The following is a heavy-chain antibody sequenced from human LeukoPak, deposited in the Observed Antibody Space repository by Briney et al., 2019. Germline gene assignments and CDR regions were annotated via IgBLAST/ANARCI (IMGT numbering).Heavy chain of an antibody. V-gene: IGHV4-31*11. Sequence: SETLSLTCAVYGGSFSGYYWSWIRQHPGKGLEWIGYIYYSGSTYYNPSLKSRVTISVDTSKNQFSLKLSSVTAADTAVYYCAREGGGYPGFDYWGQGTLVTVSS. CDR2: IYYSGST. J-gene: IGHJ4*02. CDR1: GGSFSGYY. CDR3: AREGGGYPGFDY. D-gene: IGHD3-22*01.